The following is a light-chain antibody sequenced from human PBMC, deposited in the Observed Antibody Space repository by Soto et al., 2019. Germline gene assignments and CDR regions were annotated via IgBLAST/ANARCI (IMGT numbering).Light chain of an antibody. CDR1: SSDVGSYNL. J-gene: IGLJ1*01. Sequence: QSALTQHASVSGSPGQSITISCTGTSSDVGSYNLVSWYQQHPGKAPKLMIYEGSKRPSGISNRFSGSKSGNTASLTISGLQAEDEAVYYCCSYADSSRIYVFGSGTKVTVL. V-gene: IGLV2-23*01. CDR3: CSYADSSRIYV. CDR2: EGS.